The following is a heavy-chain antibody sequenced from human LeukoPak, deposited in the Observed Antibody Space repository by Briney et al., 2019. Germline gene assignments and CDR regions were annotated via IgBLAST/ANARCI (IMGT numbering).Heavy chain of an antibody. D-gene: IGHD1-26*01. CDR3: ARHWELLEGDYYYYYMDV. CDR2: IYTNGST. Sequence: SETLSLTCTVSGGSISSYYWSWIRQPPGKGLEWIGYIYTNGSTNYNPSLKSRVTISVDTSKNQFSLKLSSVTAADTAVYYCARHWELLEGDYYYYYMDVWGKGTTVTVSS. V-gene: IGHV4-4*09. J-gene: IGHJ6*03. CDR1: GGSISSYY.